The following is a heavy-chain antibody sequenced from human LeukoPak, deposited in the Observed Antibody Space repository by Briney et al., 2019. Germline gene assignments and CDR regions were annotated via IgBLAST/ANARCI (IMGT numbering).Heavy chain of an antibody. Sequence: PSETLSLTCTVFGGSISSYFWSWIRQPPGKGLEWIGYIYYSGSTNYNPSLKSRVTISVDTSKNQFSLKLSSVTAADTAVYYCARVSTIFGVVTDNWFDPWGQGTLVTVSS. D-gene: IGHD3-3*01. CDR2: IYYSGST. CDR1: GGSISSYF. J-gene: IGHJ5*02. V-gene: IGHV4-59*01. CDR3: ARVSTIFGVVTDNWFDP.